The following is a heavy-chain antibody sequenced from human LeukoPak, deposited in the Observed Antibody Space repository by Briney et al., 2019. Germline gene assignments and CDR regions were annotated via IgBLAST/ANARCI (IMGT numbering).Heavy chain of an antibody. Sequence: PSETLSLTCTVSGGSINSSSYYMSWIRQAPGKGLEWVSYISSSGSTIYYADSVKGRFTISRDNAKNSLYLQMNSLRAEDTAVYYCARVESPGYFDYWGQGTLVTVSS. CDR2: ISSSGSTI. CDR3: ARVESPGYFDY. CDR1: GGSINSSSYY. J-gene: IGHJ4*02. V-gene: IGHV3-11*01.